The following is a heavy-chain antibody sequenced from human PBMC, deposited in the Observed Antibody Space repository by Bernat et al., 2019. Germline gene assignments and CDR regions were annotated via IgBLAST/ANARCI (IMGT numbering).Heavy chain of an antibody. V-gene: IGHV3-30*18. D-gene: IGHD6-19*01. Sequence: QVQLVESGGGVVQPGRSLRLSCAASGFTFSSYGMHWVRQAPGKGLEWVAVISYDGSNKYYADSVKGRFTISRDNSKNMLYLQMNSLRAEDTAVYYCTKDRAYSSGWYKDYWGQGTLVTVSS. J-gene: IGHJ4*02. CDR2: ISYDGSNK. CDR1: GFTFSSYG. CDR3: TKDRAYSSGWYKDY.